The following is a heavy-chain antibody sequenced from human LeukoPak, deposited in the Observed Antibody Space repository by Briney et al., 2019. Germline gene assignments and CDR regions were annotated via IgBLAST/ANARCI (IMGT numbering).Heavy chain of an antibody. J-gene: IGHJ4*02. CDR2: MYPGDSDT. Sequence: GESLKISCKGSGYSCTSYWIGWVRQMPGKGLEWMGIMYPGDSDTRYSPSFQGQVTISVDKSISTAYLQWSSLKASDTAMYYCGRHLYGGNSAIDYWGQGTLVTVSS. CDR3: GRHLYGGNSAIDY. CDR1: GYSCTSYW. D-gene: IGHD4-23*01. V-gene: IGHV5-51*01.